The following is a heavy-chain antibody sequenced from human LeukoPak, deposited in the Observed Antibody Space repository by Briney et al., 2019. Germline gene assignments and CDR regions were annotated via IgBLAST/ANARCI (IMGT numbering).Heavy chain of an antibody. J-gene: IGHJ6*03. CDR3: ARAYYDFWSGLYYYYYMDV. D-gene: IGHD3-3*01. V-gene: IGHV5-51*01. CDR2: IYPGDSDT. Sequence: GESLKISCKGSGYSFTSYWIGWVRQIPGKGLEWMGIIYPGDSDTRYSPSFQGQVTISADKSISTAYLQWSSLKASDTAMYYCARAYYDFWSGLYYYYYMDVWGKGTTVTVSS. CDR1: GYSFTSYW.